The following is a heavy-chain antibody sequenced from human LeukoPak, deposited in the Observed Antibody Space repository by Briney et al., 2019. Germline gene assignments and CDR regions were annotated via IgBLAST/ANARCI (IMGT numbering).Heavy chain of an antibody. D-gene: IGHD5-12*01. CDR3: AKEGYPADDY. V-gene: IGHV3-23*01. J-gene: IGHJ4*02. CDR1: GFIFSNYA. CDR2: ISSSGGTT. Sequence: GGSLRLSCAGSGFIFSNYAMTWVRQAPGKGLVWVSGISSSGGTTYYADSVKGRFTISRDNSKNTLYLQINSLRAEDTAVYYCAKEGYPADDYWGQGTLVTVSS.